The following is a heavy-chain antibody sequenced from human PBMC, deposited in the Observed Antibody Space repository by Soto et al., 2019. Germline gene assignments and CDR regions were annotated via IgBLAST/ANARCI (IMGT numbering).Heavy chain of an antibody. CDR1: GFTFSSYS. CDR2: ISSSSSYI. V-gene: IGHV3-21*01. CDR3: ARVGGLAAAGTVYYYGMDV. D-gene: IGHD6-13*01. Sequence: LRLSCAASGFTFSSYSMNWVRQAPGKGLEWVSSISSSSSYIYYADSVKGRFTISRDNAKNSLYLQMNSLRAEDTAVYYCARVGGLAAAGTVYYYGMDVWGQGTTVTVSS. J-gene: IGHJ6*02.